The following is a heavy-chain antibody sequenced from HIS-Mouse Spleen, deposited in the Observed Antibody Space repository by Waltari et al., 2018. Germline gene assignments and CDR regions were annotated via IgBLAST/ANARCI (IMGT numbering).Heavy chain of an antibody. Sequence: QLQLQESGPGLVKPSETLSLTCTVSGGSISSSIYYWGWIRQPPGKGLEWIGSIYYSGSTYYNPSLKSRVTISVDTSKNQFSLKLSSVTAADTAVYYCARDDPRWGSYDYWGQGTLVTVSS. D-gene: IGHD7-27*01. J-gene: IGHJ4*02. CDR1: GGSISSSIYY. CDR2: IYYSGST. V-gene: IGHV4-39*01. CDR3: ARDDPRWGSYDY.